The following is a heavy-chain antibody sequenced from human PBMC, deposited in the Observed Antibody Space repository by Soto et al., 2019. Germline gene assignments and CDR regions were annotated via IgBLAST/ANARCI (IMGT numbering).Heavy chain of an antibody. J-gene: IGHJ6*02. D-gene: IGHD2-21*01. CDR2: IYYSGST. CDR1: GGSISSYY. V-gene: IGHV4-59*01. Sequence: PSETLSLTCTVSGGSISSYYWSWIRQPPGKGLEWIGYIYYSGSTNCNPSLKSRVTISVDTSKNQFSLKLSSVTAADTAVYYCARDPDSLDVWGQGTTVTVSS. CDR3: ARDPDSLDV.